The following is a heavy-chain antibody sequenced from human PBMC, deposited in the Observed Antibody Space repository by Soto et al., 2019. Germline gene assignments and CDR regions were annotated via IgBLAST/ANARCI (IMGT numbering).Heavy chain of an antibody. Sequence: QVQLVQSGAEVKKPGSSVKVSCKASGGTFSSYTISWVRQAPGQGLEWMGRIIPILGIANYAQKVQGRVTITADKSTSPAYMELSSLRSEDTAVYYCARASSSSWPRNWFDPWGQVTLVTVSS. CDR2: IIPILGIA. CDR3: ARASSSSWPRNWFDP. D-gene: IGHD6-13*01. CDR1: GGTFSSYT. J-gene: IGHJ5*02. V-gene: IGHV1-69*02.